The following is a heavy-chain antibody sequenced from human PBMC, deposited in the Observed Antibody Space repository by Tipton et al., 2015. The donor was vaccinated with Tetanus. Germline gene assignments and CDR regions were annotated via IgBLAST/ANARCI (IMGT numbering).Heavy chain of an antibody. CDR2: ISAYNGNT. CDR1: GYTFTSYG. V-gene: IGHV1-18*01. CDR3: ARAFWDGTTPGTFDY. Sequence: QSGAEVKKPGASVKVSCKASGYTFTSYGISWVRQAPGQGLEWMGWISAYNGNTNYAQKLQGRVTMTRDTSTSTAYMELRSLTSDDTAVYFCARAFWDGTTPGTFDYWGQGSLVTVSS. D-gene: IGHD1-1*01. J-gene: IGHJ4*02.